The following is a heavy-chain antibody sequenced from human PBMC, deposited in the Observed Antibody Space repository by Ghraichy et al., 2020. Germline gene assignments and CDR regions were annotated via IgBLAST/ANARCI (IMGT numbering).Heavy chain of an antibody. CDR3: ARDLGGMVRGVITLGY. CDR2: IYYSGST. V-gene: IGHV4-59*01. Sequence: GSLRLSCTVSGGSISSYYWSWIRQPLGKGLEWIGYIYYSGSTNYNPSLKSRVTISVDTSKNQFSLKLSSVTAADTAVYYCARDLGGMVRGVITLGYWGQGTLVTVSS. J-gene: IGHJ4*02. CDR1: GGSISSYY. D-gene: IGHD3-10*01.